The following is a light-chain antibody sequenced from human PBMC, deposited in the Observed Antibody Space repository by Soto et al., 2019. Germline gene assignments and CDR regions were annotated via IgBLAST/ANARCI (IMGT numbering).Light chain of an antibody. CDR2: EVT. CDR1: YSDIGDYNY. Sequence: QSALTQPPSASGSPGQSVTISCAGTYSDIGDYNYVSRYQQHPDKVPKLIIYEVTKRPSGVPDRFSGSKSGYTASLTVSDLQPADEAVYYCSSYSGTNSNVIFGGGTKLTVL. V-gene: IGLV2-8*01. CDR3: SSYSGTNSNVI. J-gene: IGLJ2*01.